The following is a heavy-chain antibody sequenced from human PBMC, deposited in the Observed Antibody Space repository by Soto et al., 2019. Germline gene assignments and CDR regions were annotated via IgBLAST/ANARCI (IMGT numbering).Heavy chain of an antibody. CDR3: ARIGPTAMGSPGFDY. J-gene: IGHJ4*02. CDR2: IIPIFGTA. Sequence: SVKVSCKASGGTFSSYAISWVRQAPGQGLEWMGGIIPIFGTANYAQKFQGRVTITADESTSTAYMELSSLRSEDTAVYYCARIGPTAMGSPGFDYWGQGTLVTVSS. D-gene: IGHD5-18*01. CDR1: GGTFSSYA. V-gene: IGHV1-69*13.